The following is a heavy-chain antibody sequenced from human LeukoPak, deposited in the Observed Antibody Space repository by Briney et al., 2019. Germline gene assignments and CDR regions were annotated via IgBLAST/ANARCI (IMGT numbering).Heavy chain of an antibody. Sequence: SETLSLTCTVSGDSISSHYWSWIRQPPGKGLEWISYIYDTGTTASNPSLKSRVRMSLDRSKNEFSLQLTSVTAADTAVYYCAGIWYSSGYYFDYWGQGTLVTASS. D-gene: IGHD6-19*01. CDR2: IYDTGTT. CDR3: AGIWYSSGYYFDY. CDR1: GDSISSHY. J-gene: IGHJ4*02. V-gene: IGHV4-59*11.